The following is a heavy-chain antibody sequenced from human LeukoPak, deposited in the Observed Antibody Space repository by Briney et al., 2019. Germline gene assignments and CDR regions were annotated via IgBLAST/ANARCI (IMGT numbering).Heavy chain of an antibody. CDR3: ARRTSYSYVNDY. CDR1: GYSFTSYW. J-gene: IGHJ4*02. CDR2: IYPGDSDT. D-gene: IGHD5-18*01. V-gene: IGHV5-51*01. Sequence: TSGESLKISCKGSGYSFTSYWIGWVRQMPGKGLEWMGNIYPGDSDTRYSPSFQGQVTISADKSISTAYLQWSSLKASDTAMYYCARRTSYSYVNDYWGQGTLVTVSS.